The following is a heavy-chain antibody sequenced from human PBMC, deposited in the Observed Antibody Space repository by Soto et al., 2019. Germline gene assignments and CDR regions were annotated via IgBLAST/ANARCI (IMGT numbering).Heavy chain of an antibody. CDR1: GFTFSDYY. CDR2: ITDTGGDT. J-gene: IGHJ4*02. CDR3: ARGSTDSYPGSRIFDF. V-gene: IGHV3-23*01. D-gene: IGHD3-10*01. Sequence: GGSLRLSCAASGFTFSDYYMSWIRQAPGEGLEWVSTITDTGGDTKYSDSVRGRFTMSRDNSKKTLYLQMNNLRVEDSALYYCARGSTDSYPGSRIFDFWGRGTLVTVSS.